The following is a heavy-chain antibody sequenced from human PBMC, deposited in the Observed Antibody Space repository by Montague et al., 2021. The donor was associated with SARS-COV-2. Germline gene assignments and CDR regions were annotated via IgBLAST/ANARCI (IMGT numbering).Heavy chain of an antibody. Sequence: SLRLSCAASGFTFNNYGMHWVRQAPGKELEWVAVISNDGGNKYYADSVKGRFSISRDNSKNTLYLQMNSLGAEDTAVYYCAKDLVGDFWSAFYSDYFDYWGQGTLVTVSS. D-gene: IGHD3-3*01. CDR2: ISNDGGNK. J-gene: IGHJ4*02. CDR3: AKDLVGDFWSAFYSDYFDY. CDR1: GFTFNNYG. V-gene: IGHV3-30*18.